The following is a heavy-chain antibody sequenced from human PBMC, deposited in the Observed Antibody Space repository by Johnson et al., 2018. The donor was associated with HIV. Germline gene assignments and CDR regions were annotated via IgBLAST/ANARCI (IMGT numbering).Heavy chain of an antibody. CDR3: ARSTVGATTGGAFDI. CDR1: GFTVSSNY. J-gene: IGHJ3*02. V-gene: IGHV3-53*01. Sequence: VQLVESGGGLIQPGGSLRLSCAASGFTVSSNYMSWVRQAPGKGLEWVSIISDDGRNKYYADSVKGRFTISRDNSNNTLYLQMNSLRAEDTALYYCARSTVGATTGGAFDIWGQGTMVTVSS. D-gene: IGHD1-26*01. CDR2: ISDDGRNK.